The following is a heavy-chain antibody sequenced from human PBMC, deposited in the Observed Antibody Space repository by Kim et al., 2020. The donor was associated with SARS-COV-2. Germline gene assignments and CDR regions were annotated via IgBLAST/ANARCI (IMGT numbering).Heavy chain of an antibody. V-gene: IGHV3-21*01. D-gene: IGHD1-1*01. Sequence: GGSLRLSCGVSGLAFSDYLMYWVRQAPGKGLEWVASISRSSNLIYYIDSVKGRFTISRDNIKNSLYLQMSNLGVEDTALYYCATEIIADDDYWGQGTMVT. CDR2: ISRSSNLI. J-gene: IGHJ4*02. CDR3: ATEIIADDDY. CDR1: GLAFSDYL.